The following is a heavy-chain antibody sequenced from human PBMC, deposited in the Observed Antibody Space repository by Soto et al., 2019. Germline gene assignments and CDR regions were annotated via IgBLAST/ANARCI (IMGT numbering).Heavy chain of an antibody. CDR3: ARAGVAAAGTNYYYYGMDV. D-gene: IGHD6-13*01. CDR1: GGSISSGGYS. V-gene: IGHV4-30-2*01. CDR2: IYHSRST. J-gene: IGHJ6*02. Sequence: SETLSLTSAVSGGSISSGGYSWSWIRQPPGQSLEGMVYIYHSRSTYYDPSLKSRVTRSVDRSRNQFSLKLSSVTAADTAVYYCARAGVAAAGTNYYYYGMDVWGQGTTVTVSS.